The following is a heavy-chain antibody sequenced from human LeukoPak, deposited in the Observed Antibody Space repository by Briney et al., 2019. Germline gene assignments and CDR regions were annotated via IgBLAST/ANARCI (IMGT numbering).Heavy chain of an antibody. D-gene: IGHD3-22*01. CDR3: ARHFTYYYDSSGYPRDIFDI. CDR2: IYYSGST. CDR1: GGSISGYY. V-gene: IGHV4-59*08. Sequence: SETLSLTCSVSGGSISGYYWSWIRQSPGKGLAWIGYIYYSGSTNYNPSLKSRVTMSLDMSKNQFSLKLNSVTAADTALYYCARHFTYYYDSSGYPRDIFDIWGQGTMVTVSS. J-gene: IGHJ3*02.